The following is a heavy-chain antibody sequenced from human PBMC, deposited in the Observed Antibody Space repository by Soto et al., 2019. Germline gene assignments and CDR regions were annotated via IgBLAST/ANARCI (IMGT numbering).Heavy chain of an antibody. D-gene: IGHD3-3*01. CDR2: INPATGAA. Sequence: QLHLVHSGAVVKKPGASVTVSCSASGYPVTAYYMHWVRQAPGRGLEWMGGINPATGAAKYTQTFLGRVTMTRDTSTDTVFMGLGGRTSGATVVFYLARGGGVGVAGSAAFDMWGQGTVVTVSS. CDR3: ARGGGVGVAGSAAFDM. CDR1: GYPVTAYY. J-gene: IGHJ3*02. V-gene: IGHV1-2*05.